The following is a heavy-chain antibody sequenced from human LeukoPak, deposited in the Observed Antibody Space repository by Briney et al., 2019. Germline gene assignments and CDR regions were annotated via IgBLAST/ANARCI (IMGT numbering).Heavy chain of an antibody. CDR2: IRGRGGST. Sequence: GRSLRLSCAAYGFTPSSYAISWVRQPPGKGLEWDAAIRGRGGSTYYADSGKGRFTISRDNSKNMLYLQMNSLRADDTAVYYCAKDRVMATISDYWGQGTLVTVSS. V-gene: IGHV3-23*01. CDR3: AKDRVMATISDY. D-gene: IGHD5-24*01. J-gene: IGHJ4*02. CDR1: GFTPSSYA.